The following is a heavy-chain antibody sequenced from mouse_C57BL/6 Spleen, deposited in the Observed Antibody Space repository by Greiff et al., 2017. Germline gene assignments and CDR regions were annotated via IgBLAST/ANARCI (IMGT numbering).Heavy chain of an antibody. D-gene: IGHD1-1*01. CDR1: GYTFTDYY. V-gene: IGHV1-19*01. CDR3: ERCQNGSSAFAY. J-gene: IGHJ3*01. Sequence: EVQLLQSGPVLVQPGASVKMSCTASGYTFTDYYMNWVKQTHGKSLEWIGVINPYTGGTGNRQKCKGEATLTVDNSDSTEYMELNRLTSVDAAVNASERCQNGSSAFAYWGQGTLVTVSA. CDR2: INPYTGGT.